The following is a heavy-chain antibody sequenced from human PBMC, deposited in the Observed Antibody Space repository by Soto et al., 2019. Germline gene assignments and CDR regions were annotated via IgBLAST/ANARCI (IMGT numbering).Heavy chain of an antibody. CDR1: GFSFSNYR. CDR2: ISSSSSNI. J-gene: IGHJ4*02. V-gene: IGHV3-48*02. CDR3: ARQVESVGTPFDD. Sequence: EVQLVESGGGLVQPGGSLRLSCAASGFSFSNYRMNWVRQAPGKGLEWVSHISSSSSNIYYADSVKGRFTISRDNDKNARDLQKNSLRDEATAVYYCARQVESVGTPFDDWGQGTLVTVSS. D-gene: IGHD1-26*01.